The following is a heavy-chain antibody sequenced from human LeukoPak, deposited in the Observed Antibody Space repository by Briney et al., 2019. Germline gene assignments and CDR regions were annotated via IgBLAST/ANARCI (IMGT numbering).Heavy chain of an antibody. J-gene: IGHJ3*02. D-gene: IGHD3-22*01. CDR3: ARGKGRTYYYDSSVYAFDI. V-gene: IGHV4-34*01. CDR1: GGSFSGYY. Sequence: SETLSLTCAVYGGSFSGYYWSWIRQPPGKGLEWIGEINHSGSTNYNPSLKSRVTISVDTSKNQFSLKLSSVTAADTAVYCCARGKGRTYYYDSSVYAFDIWGQGTMVTVSS. CDR2: INHSGST.